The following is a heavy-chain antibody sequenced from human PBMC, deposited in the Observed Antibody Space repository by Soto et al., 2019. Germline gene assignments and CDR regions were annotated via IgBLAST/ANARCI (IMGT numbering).Heavy chain of an antibody. V-gene: IGHV3-23*01. D-gene: IGHD1-26*01. CDR1: GFTFSSYA. CDR3: AKFTGGFGELLPSPFDY. CDR2: ISGGGGST. J-gene: IGHJ4*02. Sequence: GESLRLSCAASGFTFSSYAMRWVRQAPGNGLEWVSAISGGGGSTYYADSVKGRFTTSRDNSKNTLYLQMNSLRAEDTAVYYCAKFTGGFGELLPSPFDYWGQGTLVTVSS.